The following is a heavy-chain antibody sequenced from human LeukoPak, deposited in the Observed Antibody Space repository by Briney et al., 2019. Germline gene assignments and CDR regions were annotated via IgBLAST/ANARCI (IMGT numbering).Heavy chain of an antibody. Sequence: GGSLRLSCAASRFIFSDYYMSWIRQAPGKGLEWVSYISSSSSTIYYADSVKGRFTISRDNAKNSLYLQMNSLRAEDTAVYYCARDGRCSSTSCTEDIWGQGTMVTVSS. J-gene: IGHJ3*02. CDR3: ARDGRCSSTSCTEDI. V-gene: IGHV3-11*04. CDR1: RFIFSDYY. D-gene: IGHD2-2*01. CDR2: ISSSSSTI.